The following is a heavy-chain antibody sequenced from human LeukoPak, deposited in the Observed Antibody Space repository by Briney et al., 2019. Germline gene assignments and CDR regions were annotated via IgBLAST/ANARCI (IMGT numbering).Heavy chain of an antibody. Sequence: SETLSLTCAVSGGSISSGGYYWSWIRQPPGKGLEWIGYIYHSGSTYYTPSLKSRVTMSVDTSRNQFSLKLSSVTAADTAVYFCARIRSSHESSGDNPFGYYYYYMDVWGKGTTVTVSS. CDR1: GGSISSGGYY. J-gene: IGHJ6*03. CDR3: ARIRSSHESSGDNPFGYYYYYMDV. V-gene: IGHV4-30-2*01. D-gene: IGHD5-24*01. CDR2: IYHSGST.